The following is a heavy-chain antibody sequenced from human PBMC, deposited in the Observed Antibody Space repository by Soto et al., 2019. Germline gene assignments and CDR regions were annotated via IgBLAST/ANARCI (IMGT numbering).Heavy chain of an antibody. Sequence: PGESLKISCKGSGYSFTYYWVGWVRQMPGKGLEWMGIIYPSDSDTRYSPSSQGQVTISADKSISTAYLQWSSLKASDTAMYYCARLRRGSSIKGYHYDMDVWGQGTTVTVSS. V-gene: IGHV5-51*01. CDR2: IYPSDSDT. CDR3: ARLRRGSSIKGYHYDMDV. D-gene: IGHD2-2*01. CDR1: GYSFTYYW. J-gene: IGHJ6*02.